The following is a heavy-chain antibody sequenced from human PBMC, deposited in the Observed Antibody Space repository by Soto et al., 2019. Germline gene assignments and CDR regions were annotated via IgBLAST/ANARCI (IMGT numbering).Heavy chain of an antibody. Sequence: QVQLGESGGGVVQPGRSLRLSCAASGFTFSSYAMHWVRQAPGKGLEWVAVISYDGSNKYYADSVKGRFTISRDNSKNPLYLQMNSLRAEDTAVYYCARGSSCSGGSCLFDYWGQGTLVTVSS. CDR3: ARGSSCSGGSCLFDY. CDR1: GFTFSSYA. V-gene: IGHV3-30-3*01. CDR2: ISYDGSNK. D-gene: IGHD2-15*01. J-gene: IGHJ4*02.